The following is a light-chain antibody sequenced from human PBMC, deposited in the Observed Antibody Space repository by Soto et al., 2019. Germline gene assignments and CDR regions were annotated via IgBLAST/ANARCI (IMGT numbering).Light chain of an antibody. J-gene: IGKJ1*01. V-gene: IGKV3-20*01. CDR3: RQYGSSLT. CDR2: GAS. Sequence: EIVLTQSPGTLSLSPGERATLSCRASQSVSSSYLAWYQQKPGQAPRLLIYGASSRATGIPDRFSGSGSGTDFTLTISRLESEDFAVYYCRQYGSSLTFGQGTKVDIK. CDR1: QSVSSSY.